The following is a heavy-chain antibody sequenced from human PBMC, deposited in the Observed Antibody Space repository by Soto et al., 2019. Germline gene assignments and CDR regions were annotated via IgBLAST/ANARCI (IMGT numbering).Heavy chain of an antibody. J-gene: IGHJ4*02. Sequence: EVQLLESGGGLVQPGGSLRLSCAASGFTFSSYAMSWVRQAPGKGLEWVSAISGSGGSTYYADSVKGRFTISRDNSKNKMYLQMTSMRAEDTAVYYCAKDLTAYYYYDSSGYYDFDYWGQGTLVTVSS. CDR2: ISGSGGST. V-gene: IGHV3-23*01. CDR1: GFTFSSYA. D-gene: IGHD3-22*01. CDR3: AKDLTAYYYYDSSGYYDFDY.